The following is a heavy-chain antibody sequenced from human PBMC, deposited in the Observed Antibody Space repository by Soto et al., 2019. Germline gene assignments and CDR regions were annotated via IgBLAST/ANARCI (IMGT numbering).Heavy chain of an antibody. CDR1: GFTFSDFG. D-gene: IGHD6-19*01. V-gene: IGHV3-30*19. CDR2: ISKDGLDR. J-gene: IGHJ4*02. CDR3: ASPREGQWLVFDH. Sequence: GGSLRLSCVVSGFTFSDFGMHWVRQSPGEGLAWVASISKDGLDRYYSESVKGRFAISRDDSKNTVFLQMNSLKVEDTAAYFCASPREGQWLVFDHWGQRTLVTVSS.